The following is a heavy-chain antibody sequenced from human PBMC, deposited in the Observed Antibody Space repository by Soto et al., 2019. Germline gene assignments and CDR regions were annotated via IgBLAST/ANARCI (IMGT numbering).Heavy chain of an antibody. J-gene: IGHJ3*02. CDR2: VHSGGST. CDR3: ARDQLYYYDSFGRPLYGLDI. CDR1: WFTVSRNY. V-gene: IGHV3-53*01. Sequence: PLRLSCTFSWFTVSRNYIKLAVHAPWKLLEFFSVVHSGGSTYYADPVKGRSTISRDNSKNTLYLQMDRLRVEDTAVYYCARDQLYYYDSFGRPLYGLDIWGQGTMVTVSS. D-gene: IGHD3-22*01.